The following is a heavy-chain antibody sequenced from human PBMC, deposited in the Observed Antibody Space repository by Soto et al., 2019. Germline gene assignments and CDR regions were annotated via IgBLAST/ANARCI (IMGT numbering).Heavy chain of an antibody. V-gene: IGHV1-69*06. CDR2: IIPIFGTA. J-gene: IGHJ4*02. CDR3: ARVFDSLPVSGYYSY. D-gene: IGHD3-22*01. Sequence: QVQLVQSGAEGKKPGSSVKVSCKASGGTFSSYAISWVRQAPGQGLEWMGGIIPIFGTANYAQKFQGRVTITADKSTSTAYMELSSLRSEDTAVYYCARVFDSLPVSGYYSYWGQGTLVTVSS. CDR1: GGTFSSYA.